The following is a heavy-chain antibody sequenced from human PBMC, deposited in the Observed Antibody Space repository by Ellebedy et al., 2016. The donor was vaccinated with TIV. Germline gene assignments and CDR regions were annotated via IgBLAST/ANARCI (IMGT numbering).Heavy chain of an antibody. J-gene: IGHJ4*02. CDR2: INAANGNT. V-gene: IGHV1-3*01. D-gene: IGHD1-26*01. Sequence: AASVKVSCKASGYTFTNYAIHWVRQAPGQRLEWMGWINAANGNTKYSQKFQGRVTITRDTSASTAYMELSNLRSEDTAVHYCARGLYVVGATTGLDYWGQGTLVTVSS. CDR3: ARGLYVVGATTGLDY. CDR1: GYTFTNYA.